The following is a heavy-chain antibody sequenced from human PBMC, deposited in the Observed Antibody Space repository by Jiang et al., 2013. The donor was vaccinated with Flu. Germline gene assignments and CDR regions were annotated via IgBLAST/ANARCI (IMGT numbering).Heavy chain of an antibody. J-gene: IGHJ4*02. CDR1: GFTFGYYA. V-gene: IGHV3-30*03. CDR3: ARGDYNAKRTFDS. Sequence: PGRSLRLSCAASGFTFGYYAMYWVRQAPGTGLECLAAVSYDGDKTYYADSARGRFTISRDNSKNTLYLQVNSLRPEDTAFYYCARGDYNAKRTFDSWGQGTLVTVSS. CDR2: VSYDGDKT. D-gene: IGHD4-11*01.